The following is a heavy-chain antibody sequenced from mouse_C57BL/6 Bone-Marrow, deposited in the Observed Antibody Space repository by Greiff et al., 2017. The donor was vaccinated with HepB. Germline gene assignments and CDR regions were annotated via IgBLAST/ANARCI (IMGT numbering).Heavy chain of an antibody. J-gene: IGHJ4*01. D-gene: IGHD2-4*01. CDR1: GYTFTTYP. Sequence: VQLVESGAELVKPGASVKMSCKASGYTFTTYPIEWMKQNHGKSLEWIGNFHPYNDDTKYNEKFKGKAPLTVEKSSSTVYLVISRLTSDDSAVYYCARGDYERGKAMDYWGQGTSVTVSS. V-gene: IGHV1-47*01. CDR2: FHPYNDDT. CDR3: ARGDYERGKAMDY.